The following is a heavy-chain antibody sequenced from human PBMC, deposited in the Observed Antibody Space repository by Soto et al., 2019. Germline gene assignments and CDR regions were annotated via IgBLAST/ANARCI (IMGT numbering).Heavy chain of an antibody. V-gene: IGHV2-5*02. CDR3: AHRVLRTVFGLVTTTAIYFDF. CDR1: GFSLTTSGVG. D-gene: IGHD3-3*01. Sequence: QITLNESGPTQVKPRQTLTLTCTFSGFSLTTSGVGVGWIRQSPGKAPEWLALIYWDDDKRYSPSLKSRLTITKDTSKNQVVLTMADLDPADTATHYCAHRVLRTVFGLVTTTAIYFDFWGQGTPVAVSS. J-gene: IGHJ4*02. CDR2: IYWDDDK.